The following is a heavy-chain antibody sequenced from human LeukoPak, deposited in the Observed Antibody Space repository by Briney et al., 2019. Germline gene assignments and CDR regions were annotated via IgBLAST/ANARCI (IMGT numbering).Heavy chain of an antibody. CDR3: VRGKSYSSGYDFILGY. Sequence: GGSLRLSCAASGITFTGHAIHWVRQAPGKGLEWAAVMSSDGTSKYYADSVKGRFTISSDYSKNTLYLQMNSLRAEDTAVYYCVRGKSYSSGYDFILGYWGQGTLVTVSS. D-gene: IGHD5-12*01. J-gene: IGHJ4*02. V-gene: IGHV3-30*07. CDR2: MSSDGTSK. CDR1: GITFTGHA.